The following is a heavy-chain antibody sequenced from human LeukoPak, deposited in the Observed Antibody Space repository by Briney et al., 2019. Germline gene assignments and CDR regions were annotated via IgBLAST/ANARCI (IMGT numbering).Heavy chain of an antibody. CDR1: GFTFSSYA. D-gene: IGHD3-9*01. CDR2: ISYDGSNK. V-gene: IGHV3-30*04. J-gene: IGHJ6*02. CDR3: ARVHILTGYSNYYYYGMDV. Sequence: GGSLRLSCAASGFTFSSYAMHWVRQAPGKGLEWVAVISYDGSNKYYADFVKGRFTISRDNSKNTLYLQMNSLRAEDTAVYYCARVHILTGYSNYYYYGMDVWGQGTTVTVSS.